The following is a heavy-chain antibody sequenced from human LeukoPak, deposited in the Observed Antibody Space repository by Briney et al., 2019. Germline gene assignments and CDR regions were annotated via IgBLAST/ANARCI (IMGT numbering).Heavy chain of an antibody. D-gene: IGHD2-21*02. CDR1: GSTFSNYY. Sequence: GGSLRLSCAASGSTFSNYYMHWVRRVPGKGLVWVSRINTDGRSTDYADSVKGRFTISRDNAKNTLYLQMNSLRAEDTAVYYCTRDAGTAGAERLDYWGQGTLVTVSS. CDR2: INTDGRST. V-gene: IGHV3-74*01. CDR3: TRDAGTAGAERLDY. J-gene: IGHJ4*02.